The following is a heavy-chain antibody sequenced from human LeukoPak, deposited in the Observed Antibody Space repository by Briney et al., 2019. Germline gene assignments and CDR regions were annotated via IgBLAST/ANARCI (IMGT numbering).Heavy chain of an antibody. V-gene: IGHV3-23*01. CDR1: GFTFSSYA. D-gene: IGHD6-19*01. J-gene: IGHJ4*02. CDR3: AKDLGQYSSGWYYFDY. Sequence: GGSLRLSCAASGFTFSSYAMSWVRQAPGKGLEWVSAISGSGGSTYYADSVKGRFTISRDNSKNTLYLQMNSLRAEDTAVYYCAKDLGQYSSGWYYFDYWGQGTLVTVSS. CDR2: ISGSGGST.